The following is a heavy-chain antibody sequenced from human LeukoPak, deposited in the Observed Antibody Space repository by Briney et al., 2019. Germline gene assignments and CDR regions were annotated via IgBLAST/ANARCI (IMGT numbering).Heavy chain of an antibody. CDR1: GFTFSSYS. J-gene: IGHJ4*02. V-gene: IGHV3-48*01. D-gene: IGHD3-22*01. Sequence: GGSLRLSCAVSGFTFSSYSMNWVRQAPGKGLEWASYISSTSSTIYYADSVKGRFTISRDNSKNTLYLQMNSLRAEDTAVYYCAKDPYYDSSHWGQGTLVTVSS. CDR3: AKDPYYDSSH. CDR2: ISSTSSTI.